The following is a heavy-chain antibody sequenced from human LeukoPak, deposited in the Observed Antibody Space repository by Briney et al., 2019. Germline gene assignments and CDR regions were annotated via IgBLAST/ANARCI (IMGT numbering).Heavy chain of an antibody. Sequence: SETLSLTCTVSGGSISSSSYYWGWIRRPPGKGLEWIGSIYYSGSTYYNPSLKSRVTISVDTSKNQFSLKLSSVTAADTAVYYCARVRQQLVLYYFDYWGQGTLVTVSS. D-gene: IGHD6-13*01. V-gene: IGHV4-39*01. CDR2: IYYSGST. J-gene: IGHJ4*02. CDR1: GGSISSSSYY. CDR3: ARVRQQLVLYYFDY.